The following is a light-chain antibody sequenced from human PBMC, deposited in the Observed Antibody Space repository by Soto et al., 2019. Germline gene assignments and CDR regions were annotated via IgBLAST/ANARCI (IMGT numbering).Light chain of an antibody. J-gene: IGKJ2*01. V-gene: IGKV1-39*01. CDR2: GAS. Sequence: DIQMTQSPSSLSASVGDRVTITCRASQGISGYLNWYQQKPGKAPKVLISGASTLHNGVPSRFSGRGSGTDFTLTISSLQPEDVAVYYCQQYGSSPYTFGLGTKVDIK. CDR3: QQYGSSPYT. CDR1: QGISGY.